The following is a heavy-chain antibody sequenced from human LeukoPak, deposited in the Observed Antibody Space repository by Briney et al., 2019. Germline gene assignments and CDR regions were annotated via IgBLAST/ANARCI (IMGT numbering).Heavy chain of an antibody. CDR1: GFTFSNAW. V-gene: IGHV3-74*01. J-gene: IGHJ4*02. D-gene: IGHD4-23*01. Sequence: GESLRLSCAASGFTFSNAWMHWVRQAPGKGLVWVSLIKSDGSTIYADSVKGRFTTSRDNAKSTIYLQMNSLRVEDTAVYYCARDQLWELDFDYWGQGTLVTVSS. CDR2: IKSDGST. CDR3: ARDQLWELDFDY.